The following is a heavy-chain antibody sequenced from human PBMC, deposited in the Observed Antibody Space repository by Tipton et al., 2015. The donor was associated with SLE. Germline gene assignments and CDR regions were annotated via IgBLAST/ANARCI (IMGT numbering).Heavy chain of an antibody. Sequence: TLSLTCTVSGGSISSSSYYWGWIRQPPGKGLERIGSIYYSGSTYYNPSLKSRVTISVDTSKNQFSLKLSSVTAADTAVYYCARGPYYDSSGHRSPFDYWGQGTLVTVSS. D-gene: IGHD3-22*01. V-gene: IGHV4-39*07. CDR1: GGSISSSSYY. J-gene: IGHJ4*02. CDR2: IYYSGST. CDR3: ARGPYYDSSGHRSPFDY.